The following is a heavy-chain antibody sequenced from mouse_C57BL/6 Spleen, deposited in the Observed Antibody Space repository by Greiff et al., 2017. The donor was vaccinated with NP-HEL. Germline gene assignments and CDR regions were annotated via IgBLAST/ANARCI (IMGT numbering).Heavy chain of an antibody. CDR1: GYTFTDYY. V-gene: IGHV1-19*01. CDR2: INTYNGGT. Sequence: EVQLQQSGPVLVKPGASVKMSCKASGYTFTDYYMNWVKQSHGKSLEWIGVINTYNGGTSYNQKFKGKATLTVDKSSSTAYMELNSLTSEDSAVYYCARDLHYYGSSSWYFDVWGTGTTVTVSS. J-gene: IGHJ1*03. CDR3: ARDLHYYGSSSWYFDV. D-gene: IGHD1-1*01.